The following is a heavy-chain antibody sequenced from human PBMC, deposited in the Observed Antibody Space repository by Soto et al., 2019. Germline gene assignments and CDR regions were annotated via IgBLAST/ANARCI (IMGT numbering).Heavy chain of an antibody. D-gene: IGHD4-17*01. CDR1: GYTFTSYY. V-gene: IGHV1-46*01. Sequence: GASVKVSCKASGYTFTSYYMHWVRQAPGQGLEWMGIINPSGGSTSYAQKFQGRVTMTRDTSTSTVYMELSSLRSEDTAVYYCARDGKAEIDYGGIPTDFDYWGQGTLVTVSS. CDR3: ARDGKAEIDYGGIPTDFDY. CDR2: INPSGGST. J-gene: IGHJ4*02.